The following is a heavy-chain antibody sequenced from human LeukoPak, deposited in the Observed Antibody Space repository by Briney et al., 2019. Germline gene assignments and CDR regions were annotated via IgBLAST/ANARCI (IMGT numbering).Heavy chain of an antibody. Sequence: GASVTVSCKASGYTFTNYGINWVRQAPGQGLEWMGWISAYNGNTNYAQKPQGRVTMTTDTSTSTAYMELRSLRSDDTAVYYCARGLDQYSGRFGGFGHDFWGQGTLVTVSS. V-gene: IGHV1-18*01. D-gene: IGHD1-26*01. CDR1: GYTFTNYG. CDR2: ISAYNGNT. CDR3: ARGLDQYSGRFGGFGHDF. J-gene: IGHJ4*02.